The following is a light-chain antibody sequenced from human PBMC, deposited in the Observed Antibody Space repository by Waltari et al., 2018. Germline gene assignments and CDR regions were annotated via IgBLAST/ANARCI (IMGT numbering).Light chain of an antibody. CDR2: TNN. CDR3: ASWDASLNGWV. J-gene: IGLJ3*02. V-gene: IGLV1-44*01. Sequence: QSVLTQPPSASGTPGQRVTISCSGSSSNIGTNTVHWYHNPPATAPKLLIYTNNQRPSGVPDRFSGSKSGTSASLAISGLQSEDEGDYYCASWDASLNGWVFGRGTELTVL. CDR1: SSNIGTNT.